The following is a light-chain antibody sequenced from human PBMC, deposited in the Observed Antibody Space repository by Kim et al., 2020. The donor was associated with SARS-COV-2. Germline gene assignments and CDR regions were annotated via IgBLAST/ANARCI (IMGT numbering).Light chain of an antibody. J-gene: IGLJ2*01. CDR1: SLRSYY. CDR2: VKN. Sequence: SSELTQDPAVSVALGQTVRITCQGDSLRSYYASWYQQKPGQAPVLVIYVKNNRPSGIPDRFSGSSSGNTASLTITGAQAEDEADYYCNSRDSSGNHHVVFGGGTQLTVL. CDR3: NSRDSSGNHHVV. V-gene: IGLV3-19*01.